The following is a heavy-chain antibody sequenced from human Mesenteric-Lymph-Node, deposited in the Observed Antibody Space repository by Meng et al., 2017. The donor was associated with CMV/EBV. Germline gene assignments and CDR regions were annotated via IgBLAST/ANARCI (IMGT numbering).Heavy chain of an antibody. CDR1: GFTLSDYA. V-gene: IGHV3-30-3*01. CDR2: ISHDGTNR. Sequence: GESLKISCAGSGFTLSDYAMHWVRQAPGKGLEWVALISHDGTNRYYADPVKGRFTISRDNSENTLHLQMNSLRPEDTAVYYCARAASYYFDAMDVWGQGTMVTVSS. CDR3: ARAASYYFDAMDV. J-gene: IGHJ6*02. D-gene: IGHD3-10*01.